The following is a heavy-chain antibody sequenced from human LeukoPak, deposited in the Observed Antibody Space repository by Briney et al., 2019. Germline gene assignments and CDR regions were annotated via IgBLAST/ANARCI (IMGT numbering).Heavy chain of an antibody. CDR2: IYLDDRT. D-gene: IGHD2-15*01. CDR3: ARGDCRGGSCYTGTGWFDT. Sequence: SETLSLTCAVSGGSISSGGYSWTWIRQPPGKSLEWIGYIYLDDRTSYNPSLKSRVTISADRSKNQFSLKLNSVTAADTAIYYCARGDCRGGSCYTGTGWFDTWGQGTRVTVSS. V-gene: IGHV4-30-2*01. J-gene: IGHJ5*02. CDR1: GGSISSGGYS.